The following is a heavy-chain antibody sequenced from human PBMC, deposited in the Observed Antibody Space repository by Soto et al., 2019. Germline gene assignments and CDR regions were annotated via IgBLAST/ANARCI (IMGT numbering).Heavy chain of an antibody. CDR3: ARGNPSRYSYGFDY. V-gene: IGHV6-1*01. D-gene: IGHD5-18*01. CDR2: TYYRSKWYN. J-gene: IGHJ4*02. Sequence: SQTLSLTCAISGDSVSSNSAAWNWIRQSPSRGLEWLGRTYYRSKWYNDYAVSVKSRITINPDTSKSQFSLQLNSVTPEDTAVYYCARGNPSRYSYGFDYWGQGTLVTVSS. CDR1: GDSVSSNSAA.